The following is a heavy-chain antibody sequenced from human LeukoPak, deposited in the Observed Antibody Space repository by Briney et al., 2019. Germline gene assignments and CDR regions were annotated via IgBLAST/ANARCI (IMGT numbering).Heavy chain of an antibody. CDR1: GYRFSSYD. J-gene: IGHJ4*02. CDR2: MNPNSGKT. CDR3: ARADSPGASFHY. V-gene: IGHV1-8*03. D-gene: IGHD1-26*01. Sequence: ASVKVSCKASGYRFSSYDINWVRRATGQGLEWMAYMNPNSGKTVFAQNFRGRLTITRSTSMSTAYMELSSLRSQDTAVYYCARADSPGASFHYWGQGTLVTVSS.